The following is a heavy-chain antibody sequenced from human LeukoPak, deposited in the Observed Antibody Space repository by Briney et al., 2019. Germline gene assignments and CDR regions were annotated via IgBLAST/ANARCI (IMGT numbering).Heavy chain of an antibody. D-gene: IGHD3-10*01. CDR1: GYTFTSYG. CDR3: ARDHGSSGSGSRNYYCGMDV. Sequence: ASVKVSCKASGYTFTSYGISWVRQAPGQGLEWMGWISAYNGNTNYAQKLQGRVTMTTDTSTSTAYMELRSLRSDDTAVYYCARDHGSSGSGSRNYYCGMDVWGQGTTVTVPS. V-gene: IGHV1-18*01. J-gene: IGHJ6*02. CDR2: ISAYNGNT.